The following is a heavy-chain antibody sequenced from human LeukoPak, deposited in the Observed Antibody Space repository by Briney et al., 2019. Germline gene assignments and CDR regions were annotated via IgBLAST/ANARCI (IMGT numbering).Heavy chain of an antibody. J-gene: IGHJ4*02. CDR1: GGSISSYY. Sequence: SETLSLTCTVSGGSISSYYWSWIRQPPGKGLEWIGYIYYNGSTNYNPSLKSRVTISVDTSKNQFSLKLSSVTAADTAVYYCARGGRNWNDIFNYFDYWGQGTLVTVSS. CDR3: ARGGRNWNDIFNYFDY. V-gene: IGHV4-59*01. CDR2: IYYNGST. D-gene: IGHD1-1*01.